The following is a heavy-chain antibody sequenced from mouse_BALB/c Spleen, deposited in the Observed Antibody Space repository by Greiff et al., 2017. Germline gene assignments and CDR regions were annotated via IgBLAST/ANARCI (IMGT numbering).Heavy chain of an antibody. V-gene: IGHV5-6-4*01. CDR3: TRARSTYKRYYFDY. CDR1: GFTFSSYT. D-gene: IGHD1-3*01. Sequence: DVKLVESGGGLVKPGGSLKLSCAASGFTFSSYTMSWVRQTPEKRLEWVATISSGGSYTYYPDSVKGRFTISRDNAKNTLYLQMSSLKSEDTAMYYCTRARSTYKRYYFDYWGQGTTLTVSS. J-gene: IGHJ2*01. CDR2: ISSGGSYT.